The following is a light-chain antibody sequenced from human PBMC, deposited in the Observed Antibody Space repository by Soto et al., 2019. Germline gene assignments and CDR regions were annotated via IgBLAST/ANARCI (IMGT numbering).Light chain of an antibody. Sequence: DIQMTQSPSSLPASVGDRITITCRASQSISRKLNWYQQRPGKAPKLLIYGASSLQSGVPSRFSGSGSGTGFTLTFSSLQPEDFATYYCQQSFRRWTFGQGTKVEIK. CDR2: GAS. J-gene: IGKJ1*01. CDR1: QSISRK. CDR3: QQSFRRWT. V-gene: IGKV1-39*01.